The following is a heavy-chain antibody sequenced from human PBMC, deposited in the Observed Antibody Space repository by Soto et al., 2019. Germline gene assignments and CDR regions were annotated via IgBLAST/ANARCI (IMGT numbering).Heavy chain of an antibody. Sequence: QVQLVESGGGVVQPGRSLRLSCAASGFTFSSYAMHWVRQAPGKGLEWVAVISYDGSNKYYADSVKGRFTISRDNSKNTLYLQMNSLRAEDTAVYYCARGGRPYSSGWYGDYWGQGTLVTVSS. CDR1: GFTFSSYA. D-gene: IGHD6-19*01. CDR3: ARGGRPYSSGWYGDY. CDR2: ISYDGSNK. J-gene: IGHJ4*02. V-gene: IGHV3-30-3*01.